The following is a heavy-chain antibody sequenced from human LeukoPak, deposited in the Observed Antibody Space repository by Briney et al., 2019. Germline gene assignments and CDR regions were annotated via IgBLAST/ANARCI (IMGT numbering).Heavy chain of an antibody. J-gene: IGHJ2*01. CDR3: ARLPRRMVRGVIKYWYFDL. CDR1: GGSFSGYY. CDR2: INHSGST. V-gene: IGHV4-34*01. D-gene: IGHD3-10*01. Sequence: PSETLSLTCAVYGGSFSGYYWSWIRQPPGKGLEWIGEINHSGSTNYNPSLKSRVTISVDTSKNQFSLKLSSVTAADTAEYYCARLPRRMVRGVIKYWYFDLWGRGTLVTVSS.